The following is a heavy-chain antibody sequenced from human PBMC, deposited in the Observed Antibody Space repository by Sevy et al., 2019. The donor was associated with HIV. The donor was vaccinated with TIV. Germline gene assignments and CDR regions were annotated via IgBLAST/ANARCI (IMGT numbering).Heavy chain of an antibody. CDR2: MYSDGST. CDR1: GYPVSSNY. D-gene: IGHD5-18*01. Sequence: GGSLRLSCAASGYPVSSNYMSWVRQAPGKGLEWVSVMYSDGSTYQADSVKGRFTISRDNSKNTLYLQMNSLRVEDTAVSYCARGKSGYGYGLDYWRQGTLVTVSS. J-gene: IGHJ4*02. V-gene: IGHV3-66*01. CDR3: ARGKSGYGYGLDY.